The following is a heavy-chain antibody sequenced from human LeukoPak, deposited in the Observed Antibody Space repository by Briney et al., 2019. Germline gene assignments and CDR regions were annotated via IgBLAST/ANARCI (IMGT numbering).Heavy chain of an antibody. D-gene: IGHD6-19*01. Sequence: SETLSLTCAVYGGSFSDYFWSWIRQPPGKGLEWIGEINHNGRTNYKPSLKSRVTISVDTSKNQFSLRLSSVTAADTAVYYCARVSGQFYFYYYMDVWGKGTTVTISS. CDR3: ARVSGQFYFYYYMDV. CDR2: INHNGRT. J-gene: IGHJ6*03. CDR1: GGSFSDYF. V-gene: IGHV4-34*01.